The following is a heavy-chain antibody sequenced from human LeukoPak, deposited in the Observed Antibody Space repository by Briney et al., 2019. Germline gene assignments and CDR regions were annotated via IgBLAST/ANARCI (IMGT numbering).Heavy chain of an antibody. J-gene: IGHJ4*02. CDR2: IYYSGSS. V-gene: IGHV4-30-4*01. D-gene: IGHD2-2*01. Sequence: PSETLSLTCTVSGGSIRNYYWTWIRQPPGKGLEWIGYIYYSGSSYYNPSLKSRVTISVDTSKNQFSLKLSSVTAADTAIYYCARERKVPTAIGIDYWGQGTLVTVSS. CDR3: ARERKVPTAIGIDY. CDR1: GGSIRNYY.